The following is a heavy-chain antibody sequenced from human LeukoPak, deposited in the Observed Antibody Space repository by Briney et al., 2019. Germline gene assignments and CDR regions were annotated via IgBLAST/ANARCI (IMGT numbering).Heavy chain of an antibody. CDR1: GFTFSSYW. V-gene: IGHV3-66*01. CDR2: IYSGGDT. Sequence: GGSLRLSCAASGFTFSSYWMSWVRLAPGKGLEWVSVIYSGGDTFHAESVKGRFTLSRDTSKNILYLQMNSLRAEDTAVYYCTRDPDGWGQGTLVTVSS. J-gene: IGHJ4*02. CDR3: TRDPDG.